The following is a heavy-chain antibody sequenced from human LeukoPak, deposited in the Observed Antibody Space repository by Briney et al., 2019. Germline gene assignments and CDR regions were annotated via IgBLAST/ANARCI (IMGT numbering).Heavy chain of an antibody. D-gene: IGHD3-10*01. Sequence: SETLSLTCTVSGGSISSYYWSWIRQPPGKGLEWIGYIYYSGSTNYNPSLKSRVTISVDTSKNQFSLKLSSVTAADTAVYYCARGTWFGELSFDYWGQGTLVTVSS. J-gene: IGHJ4*02. CDR2: IYYSGST. CDR1: GGSISSYY. V-gene: IGHV4-59*01. CDR3: ARGTWFGELSFDY.